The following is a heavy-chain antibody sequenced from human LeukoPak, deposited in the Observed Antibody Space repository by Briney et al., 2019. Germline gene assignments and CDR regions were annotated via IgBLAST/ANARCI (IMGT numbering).Heavy chain of an antibody. CDR3: ATVAIIRGVTYFDY. D-gene: IGHD5-24*01. CDR2: IYYSGST. V-gene: IGHV4-31*03. Sequence: PSQTLSLTCTVSGGSISSGGYYWSWIRQHPGKGLEWIGYIYYSGSTYYNPSLKSRVTISVDTSKNQFSLKLSSVTAADTAVYYCATVAIIRGVTYFDYWGQGTLVTVSS. CDR1: GGSISSGGYY. J-gene: IGHJ4*02.